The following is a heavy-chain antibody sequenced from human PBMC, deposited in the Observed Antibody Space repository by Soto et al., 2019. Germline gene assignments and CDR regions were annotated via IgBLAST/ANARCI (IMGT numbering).Heavy chain of an antibody. D-gene: IGHD6-13*01. CDR1: GFTFSSYW. CDR3: ARRAASGRGWDV. V-gene: IGHV3-7*01. CDR2: IKQDGSEE. J-gene: IGHJ6*02. Sequence: EVQLVESGGGLVQPGGSLRLSCVDSGFTFSSYWMSWVRQAPVKGLEWVGNIKQDGSEENYVDSVKGRFTISRDNAKNSMYRQMNSLRAEDTAVYYCARRAASGRGWDVWGQGTTVVVSS.